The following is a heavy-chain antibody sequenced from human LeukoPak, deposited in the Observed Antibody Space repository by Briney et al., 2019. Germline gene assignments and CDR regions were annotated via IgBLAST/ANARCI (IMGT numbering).Heavy chain of an antibody. CDR1: GYSFTSYW. Sequence: GGSLQISCKGSGYSFTSYWIGWVRQLPGKGLEWMGIIYPGDSDTRYRPSFQGQVTISADNSTSTAYLQWSSLKPSDTAMYYCARLPRYSYVLSFDYWGQGTLVTVSS. D-gene: IGHD5-18*01. J-gene: IGHJ4*02. CDR2: IYPGDSDT. V-gene: IGHV5-51*01. CDR3: ARLPRYSYVLSFDY.